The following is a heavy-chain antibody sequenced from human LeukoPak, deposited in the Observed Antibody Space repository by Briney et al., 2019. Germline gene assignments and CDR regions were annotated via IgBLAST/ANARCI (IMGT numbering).Heavy chain of an antibody. D-gene: IGHD3-10*01. CDR2: ISAYTGNT. V-gene: IGHV1-18*01. CDR1: DYTFSNYG. J-gene: IGHJ5*02. Sequence: ASVKVSCKTSDYTFSNYGITWVRQAPGQGLEWMGWISAYTGNTTFAQKFQGRVTMTTDTTSSTAYMELRSLTSDDTAVYYCARGLGSGSYYGAWGQGTLVTVSS. CDR3: ARGLGSGSYYGA.